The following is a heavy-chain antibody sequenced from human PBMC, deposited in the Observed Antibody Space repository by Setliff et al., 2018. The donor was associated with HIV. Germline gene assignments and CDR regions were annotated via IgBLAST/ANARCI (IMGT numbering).Heavy chain of an antibody. CDR2: ISGSGGST. CDR3: ARGQEYYDFWSGYNQDIWASDY. D-gene: IGHD3-3*01. J-gene: IGHJ4*02. Sequence: HPGGSLRLSCAASGFTFSSYAMSWVRQAPGKGLEWVSAISGSGGSTYYADSVKGRFTISRDNSKNTLYLQMNSRRAEDTAVYYCARGQEYYDFWSGYNQDIWASDYWGQGTLVTVSS. V-gene: IGHV3-23*01. CDR1: GFTFSSYA.